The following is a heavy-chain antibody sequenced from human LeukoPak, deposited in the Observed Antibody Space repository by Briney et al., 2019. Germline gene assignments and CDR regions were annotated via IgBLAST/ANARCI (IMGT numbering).Heavy chain of an antibody. V-gene: IGHV4-59*01. CDR1: GVSISSYY. Sequence: PSETLSLTCTVSGVSISSYYWSWIWQPAGKGLEWIGYIYYSGSTNYNPSLKSRVTISVDTSKNQFSLKLSSVTAADTAVYYCARVTPGLYAFDIWGQGTMVTVSS. J-gene: IGHJ3*02. CDR3: ARVTPGLYAFDI. CDR2: IYYSGST. D-gene: IGHD4-23*01.